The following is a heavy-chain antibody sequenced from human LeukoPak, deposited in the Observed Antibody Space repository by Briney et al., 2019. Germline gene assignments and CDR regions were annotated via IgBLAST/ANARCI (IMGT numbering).Heavy chain of an antibody. CDR2: IYYSGST. J-gene: IGHJ3*02. Sequence: SETLSLTCTVSGGSISNYYWSWIRQPPGKGLEWIGYIYYSGSTNYNPSLKSRVTISVDTSKNQFSLKLSSVTAADTAVYYCARFKDYHDGSGYYYDAFDIWGQGTMVTVSS. D-gene: IGHD3-22*01. CDR1: GGSISNYY. V-gene: IGHV4-59*01. CDR3: ARFKDYHDGSGYYYDAFDI.